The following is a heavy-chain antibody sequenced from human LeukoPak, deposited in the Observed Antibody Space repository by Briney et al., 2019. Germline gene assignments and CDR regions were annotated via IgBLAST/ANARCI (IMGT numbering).Heavy chain of an antibody. V-gene: IGHV4-61*02. Sequence: SQTLSLTCTVSGGSISSGSYYWSWIRQPAGKGLEWIGRIYTSGSTNYNPSLKSRVTISVDTSKNQFSLKLSSVTAADTAVYYCAREEITMVRGVINYYYYYMDVWGKGTTVTISS. CDR3: AREEITMVRGVINYYYYYMDV. CDR1: GGSISSGSYY. J-gene: IGHJ6*03. CDR2: IYTSGST. D-gene: IGHD3-10*01.